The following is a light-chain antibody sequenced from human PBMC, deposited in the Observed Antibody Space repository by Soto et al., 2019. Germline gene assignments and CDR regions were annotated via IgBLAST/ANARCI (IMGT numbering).Light chain of an antibody. CDR3: HHRSNWPPPLS. V-gene: IGKV3-11*01. J-gene: IGKJ4*01. CDR2: DAS. CDR1: QTISGY. Sequence: TQSPSTLSGSVGDRVTITCRASQTISGYLAWYQQKPGQPPRLLIYDASNRATGIPARFSGSGSGTDFTLTISTLEPEDFAVYYCHHRSNWPPPLSFGGGTKIEIK.